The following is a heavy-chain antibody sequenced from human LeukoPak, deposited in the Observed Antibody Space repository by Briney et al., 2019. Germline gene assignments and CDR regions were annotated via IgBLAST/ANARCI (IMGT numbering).Heavy chain of an antibody. J-gene: IGHJ4*02. CDR2: IYYSGST. CDR3: ARGSYDSSGYYYVPFDY. CDR1: GGSISSYY. Sequence: SETLSLTCTVSGGSISSYYWSWIRQPPGKGLEWIGYIYYSGSTNYNPSLKSRVTISVDTSKNQFSLKLSSVTAADTAVYYCARGSYDSSGYYYVPFDYWGQGTLVTVSS. D-gene: IGHD3-22*01. V-gene: IGHV4-59*08.